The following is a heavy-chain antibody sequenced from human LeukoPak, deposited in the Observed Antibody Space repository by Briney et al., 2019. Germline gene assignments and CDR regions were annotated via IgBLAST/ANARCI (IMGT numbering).Heavy chain of an antibody. V-gene: IGHV3-21*01. CDR2: ISSSSSYI. CDR3: ARDGVTIFGVVPNDY. CDR1: GFTFSSYS. J-gene: IGHJ4*02. Sequence: MSGGSLRLSCAASGFTFSSYSMNWVRQAPGKGLEWVSSISSSSSYIYYADSVKGRFTISRDNAKNSLYLQMNSLRAEDTAVYYCARDGVTIFGVVPNDYWGQGTLVTVSS. D-gene: IGHD3-3*01.